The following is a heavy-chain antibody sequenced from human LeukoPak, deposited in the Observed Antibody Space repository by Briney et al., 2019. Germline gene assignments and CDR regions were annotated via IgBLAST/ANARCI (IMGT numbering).Heavy chain of an antibody. CDR1: GGSVSSYY. V-gene: IGHV4-59*02. D-gene: IGHD2-15*01. CDR2: MYYSGGT. Sequence: PSETLSLTCTVSGGSVSSYYWSWIRQPPGRGLEWIGYMYYSGGTNYNPSLKSRVTISADTSKNQFSLKLSSVTAADTAVYYCARRGMKVVVAAKSSRFDPWGQGTLVTVSS. CDR3: ARRGMKVVVAAKSSRFDP. J-gene: IGHJ5*02.